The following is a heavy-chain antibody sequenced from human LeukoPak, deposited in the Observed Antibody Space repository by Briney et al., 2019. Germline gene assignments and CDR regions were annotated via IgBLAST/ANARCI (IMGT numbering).Heavy chain of an antibody. CDR1: GGSIRSYY. J-gene: IGHJ4*02. CDR3: ARDRYGGSDY. Sequence: SETLSLTCTVSGGSIRSYYWSWIRQPPGKGLEWIGYIFYSGSTNYNPSLKSRLTISVDTSKNQFSLKLSSVTAADTAVYYCARDRYGGSDYWGQGTLVTVSS. V-gene: IGHV4-59*01. CDR2: IFYSGST. D-gene: IGHD4-23*01.